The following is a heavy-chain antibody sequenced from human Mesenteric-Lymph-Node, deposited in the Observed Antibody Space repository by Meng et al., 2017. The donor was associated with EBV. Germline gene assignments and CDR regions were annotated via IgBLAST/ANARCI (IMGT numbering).Heavy chain of an antibody. CDR1: GYTFTDYF. J-gene: IGHJ4*02. Sequence: GHVWQSGAEVNKPGASVKVSCKASGYTFTDYFIHWLRQAPGQGLEWMGRINPNSGGTIYAQKFQDRVTMTRDTSITTAYMELSSLRSDDTAVYFCAREDGSGSYYFLYYFDYWGLGTLVTVFS. D-gene: IGHD3-10*01. V-gene: IGHV1-2*06. CDR2: INPNSGGT. CDR3: AREDGSGSYYFLYYFDY.